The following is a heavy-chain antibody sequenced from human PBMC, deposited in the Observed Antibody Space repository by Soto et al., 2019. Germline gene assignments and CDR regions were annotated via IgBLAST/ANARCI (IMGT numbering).Heavy chain of an antibody. CDR2: ISVYKGNT. J-gene: IGHJ5*02. D-gene: IGHD2-8*01. CDR3: ARDPNCTNGVCYAWVWFDP. V-gene: IGHV1-18*01. Sequence: GASVKVSCKASGYNFINYGISWVRQAPGQGLEWMGWISVYKGNTNYAQKLQGRVSMTTDTSTSTAYMELRSLRSDDTAVYYCARDPNCTNGVCYAWVWFDPWG. CDR1: GYNFINYG.